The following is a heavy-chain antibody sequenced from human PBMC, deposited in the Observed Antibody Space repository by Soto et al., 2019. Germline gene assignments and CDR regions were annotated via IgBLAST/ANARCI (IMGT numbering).Heavy chain of an antibody. CDR1: GFTFSSYW. Sequence: GGSLRLSCAASGFTFSSYWMSWVRQAPGKGLEWVANIKQDGSEKYYVDSVKGRFTISRDNAKNSLYLQMNSLRAEDTAVYYCARDQDDILTGYYFDYWGQGTLVTVSS. CDR2: IKQDGSEK. J-gene: IGHJ4*02. D-gene: IGHD3-9*01. CDR3: ARDQDDILTGYYFDY. V-gene: IGHV3-7*01.